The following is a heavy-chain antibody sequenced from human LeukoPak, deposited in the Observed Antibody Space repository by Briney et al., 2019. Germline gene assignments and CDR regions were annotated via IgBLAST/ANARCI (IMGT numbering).Heavy chain of an antibody. CDR2: IHPEGNEK. Sequence: PGGSLRLSCAASGFTFRNCWMSWVRQAPGRGLEWVANIHPEGNEKYHVESVKGRFTISRDNAKNSLFLQMNGLRVEDTAVYYCARGDDFSGDHWGQGTLVTVSS. V-gene: IGHV3-7*04. J-gene: IGHJ4*02. CDR1: GFTFRNCW. D-gene: IGHD1-1*01. CDR3: ARGDDFSGDH.